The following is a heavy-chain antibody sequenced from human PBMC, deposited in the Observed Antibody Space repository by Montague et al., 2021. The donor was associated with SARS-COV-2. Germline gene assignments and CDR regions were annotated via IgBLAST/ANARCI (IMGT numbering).Heavy chain of an antibody. D-gene: IGHD2/OR15-2a*01. CDR3: ARDNPSSRRLPMTKGDYYYGMDV. CDR2: ISSSGST. V-gene: IGHV4-59*01. CDR1: GDSISNYY. J-gene: IGHJ6*02. Sequence: SETLSLTCTVSGDSISNYYWSWIRQPPGKGLEWIGYISSSGSTNYNPSLKSRVTISVDTPKIQFSLRLSSVTSADTAVYYCARDNPSSRRLPMTKGDYYYGMDVWGQGTTVTVSS.